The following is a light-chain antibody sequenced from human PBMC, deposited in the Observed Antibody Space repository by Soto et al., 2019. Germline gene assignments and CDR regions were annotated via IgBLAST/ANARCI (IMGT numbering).Light chain of an antibody. Sequence: QSVLTQPASVSGSPGQSITISCTGTGSDVGGYNYVSWYQQHPGEAPKVMIYDVSNRPSGVSNRFSGSKSGNTASLTISGLQAEDEADYYCSSYTSASTPLVFGGGTKLTVL. CDR1: GSDVGGYNY. CDR3: SSYTSASTPLV. V-gene: IGLV2-14*01. J-gene: IGLJ2*01. CDR2: DVS.